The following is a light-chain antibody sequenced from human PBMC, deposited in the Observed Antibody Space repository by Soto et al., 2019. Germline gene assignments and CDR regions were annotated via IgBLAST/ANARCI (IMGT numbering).Light chain of an antibody. CDR3: MQALQTPPT. V-gene: IGKV2-28*01. Sequence: DIVMTQSPLSLPVTPGEPASISCRSSQNLLHSNGNNYLDWYLQKAGQPPQLLIYLGSNRASGVPDRFSGSGSGTDFTLKISGVEAEDVGVYYCMQALQTPPTFGQGTRLEI. J-gene: IGKJ5*01. CDR1: QNLLHSNGNNY. CDR2: LGS.